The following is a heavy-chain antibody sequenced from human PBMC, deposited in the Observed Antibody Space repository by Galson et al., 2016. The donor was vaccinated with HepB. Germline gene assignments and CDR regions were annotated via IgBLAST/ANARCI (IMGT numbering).Heavy chain of an antibody. V-gene: IGHV4-61*01. CDR1: NDSVSSGIYY. D-gene: IGHD4-11*01. CDR3: ARGDYGNSLWYFDS. CDR2: IFHRGTT. Sequence: SETLSLTCTVSNDSVSSGIYYWSWIRQPPGKGLEWIGFIFHRGTTNYNPSLKSRVTISVDTSKNQFSLKLTSVTAADTAVYYCARGDYGNSLWYFDSWGQGTLVAVSS. J-gene: IGHJ4*02.